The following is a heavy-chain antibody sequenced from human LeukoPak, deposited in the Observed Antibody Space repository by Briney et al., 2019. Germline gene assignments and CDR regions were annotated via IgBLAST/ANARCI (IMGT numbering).Heavy chain of an antibody. D-gene: IGHD3-3*02. V-gene: IGHV3-30*04. J-gene: IGHJ4*02. CDR2: ISYDGSNK. Sequence: PGGSLRLSCAASGFIFKSYAMYWVRQAPGKGLEWVAVISYDGSNKYYADSVKGRFTISRDNSKNTLYLQMNSLRAEDTAVYYCAKTGQEALKDFDYWGQGTLVTVSS. CDR3: AKTGQEALKDFDY. CDR1: GFIFKSYA.